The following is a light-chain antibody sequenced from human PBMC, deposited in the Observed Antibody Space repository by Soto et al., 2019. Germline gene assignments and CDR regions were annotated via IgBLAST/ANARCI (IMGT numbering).Light chain of an antibody. J-gene: IGKJ4*01. CDR2: DTS. CDR3: HQRTIWPPTPT. Sequence: EIVLTQSPATLSLSPGERATLFCRASQSVSGSLAWYQQKPGQAPRLVIFDTSNRATDIPARFSGSGSGTDFTLTISSLEPEDFAVYYCHQRTIWPPTPTFGRGTKVEIK. CDR1: QSVSGS. V-gene: IGKV3-11*01.